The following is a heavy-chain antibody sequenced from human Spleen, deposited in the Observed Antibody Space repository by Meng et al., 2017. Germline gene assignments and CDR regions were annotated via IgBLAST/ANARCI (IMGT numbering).Heavy chain of an antibody. CDR1: GYTFTGYY. CDR3: MRDRWFGNNWFDP. J-gene: IGHJ5*02. D-gene: IGHD3-10*01. Sequence: QVQLVKDGAEEQKPGSAVKVSCKASGYTFTGYYMHWVREAPGQLEWMGLINPTSGGTTYAQKFQNRVNMTRDTSIGTAYMQLCKLTSDDTAVYYCMRDRWFGNNWFDPWGQGTLVTVSS. V-gene: IGHV1-2*02. CDR2: INPTSGGT.